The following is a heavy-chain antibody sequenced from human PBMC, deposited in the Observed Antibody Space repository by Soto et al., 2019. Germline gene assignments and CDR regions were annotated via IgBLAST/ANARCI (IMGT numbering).Heavy chain of an antibody. Sequence: SGPTLVNPTQTLTLTCTFSGFSLSTSGMYVSWIRQPPGKALEWLAVIDWDDDKYYRTSLKTRLTISKDTSKNQVVLTMTNMDPVDTATYYCARCEYCSGGSCYPTINCFDPWGQGTLVTVSS. CDR1: GFSLSTSGMY. J-gene: IGHJ5*02. CDR3: ARCEYCSGGSCYPTINCFDP. CDR2: IDWDDDK. V-gene: IGHV2-70*01. D-gene: IGHD2-15*01.